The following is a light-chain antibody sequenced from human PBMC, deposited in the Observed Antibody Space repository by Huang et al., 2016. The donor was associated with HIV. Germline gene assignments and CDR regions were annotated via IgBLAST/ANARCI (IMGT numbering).Light chain of an antibody. Sequence: DIVMTQSPDSMTVSLGERATINCKSSQSVLHSSNNKNYLTWYQQKPGQPPKVLIYWASSRESGVPDRFICSGSGTDFTLTISNLQAEDVAVYFCHQYYSTPQTFGQGTKVEIK. CDR1: QSVLHSSNNKNY. V-gene: IGKV4-1*01. CDR2: WAS. CDR3: HQYYSTPQT. J-gene: IGKJ1*01.